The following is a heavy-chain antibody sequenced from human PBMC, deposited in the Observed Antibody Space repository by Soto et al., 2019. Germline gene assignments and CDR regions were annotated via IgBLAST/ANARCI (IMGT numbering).Heavy chain of an antibody. Sequence: PVGSLRLSCAASGITFSDYGMHWVRQAPGKGLEWVAGVWKDGSNRYYVDSVKGRFTISRDNSKNTLYLQMNSLRDEDTAVYYCAKVPRGSNFGYYNFWGQGTLVTVSS. V-gene: IGHV3-30*02. D-gene: IGHD5-18*01. J-gene: IGHJ4*02. CDR3: AKVPRGSNFGYYNF. CDR2: VWKDGSNR. CDR1: GITFSDYG.